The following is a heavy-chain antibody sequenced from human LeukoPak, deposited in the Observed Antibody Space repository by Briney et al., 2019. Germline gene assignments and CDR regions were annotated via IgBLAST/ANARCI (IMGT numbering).Heavy chain of an antibody. Sequence: PGGSLRLSCVASGFTFDDYGMSWVRQAPGKGLEWVSGINWNGGSTGYADSVKGRFTISRDNAKNSLYLQMNSLRAEDTALYYCARVHSSSWGGFDYWGRGTLVTVSS. D-gene: IGHD6-13*01. J-gene: IGHJ4*02. CDR2: INWNGGST. V-gene: IGHV3-20*04. CDR1: GFTFDDYG. CDR3: ARVHSSSWGGFDY.